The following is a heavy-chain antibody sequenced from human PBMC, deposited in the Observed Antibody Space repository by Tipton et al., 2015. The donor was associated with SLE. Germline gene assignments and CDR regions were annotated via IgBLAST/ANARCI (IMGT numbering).Heavy chain of an antibody. V-gene: IGHV4-39*07. J-gene: IGHJ4*02. CDR2: IYYSGST. CDR1: GGSISSSSYY. D-gene: IGHD3-3*01. Sequence: TLSLTCTVSGGSISSSSYYWGWIRQPPGKGLEWIGSIYYSGSTYYNPSLKSRVTISVDTSKNQFSLKLSPVTAADTAVYYCARVYDFWSGRYFDYWGQGTLVTVSS. CDR3: ARVYDFWSGRYFDY.